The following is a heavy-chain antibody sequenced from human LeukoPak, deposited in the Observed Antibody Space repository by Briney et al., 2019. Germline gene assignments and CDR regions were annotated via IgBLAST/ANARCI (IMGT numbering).Heavy chain of an antibody. V-gene: IGHV3-48*01. J-gene: IGHJ4*02. Sequence: GGSLRLSCAASGFTFSSYSMNWVRQAPGKGLEWVSYISSSSSTIYYADSVKGQFTISRDNAKNSLYLQMNSLRAEDTAVYYCARYDFHHNFDYWGQGTLVTVSS. CDR3: ARYDFHHNFDY. CDR2: ISSSSSTI. CDR1: GFTFSSYS. D-gene: IGHD3-3*01.